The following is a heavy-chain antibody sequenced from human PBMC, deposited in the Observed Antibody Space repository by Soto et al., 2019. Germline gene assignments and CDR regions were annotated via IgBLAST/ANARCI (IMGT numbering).Heavy chain of an antibody. J-gene: IGHJ6*04. Sequence: SQTLSLPCAISVDSVSSNSAAWNWIRQSPSRGLEWLGRTYYRSKWYNDYAVSVKSRITINPDTSKNQFSLQLNSVTPEDTAVYYCARINGNGYCSGGSCYSPSGMDVWGKGTTVTVSS. CDR3: ARINGNGYCSGGSCYSPSGMDV. CDR1: VDSVSSNSAA. CDR2: TYYRSKWYN. V-gene: IGHV6-1*01. D-gene: IGHD2-15*01.